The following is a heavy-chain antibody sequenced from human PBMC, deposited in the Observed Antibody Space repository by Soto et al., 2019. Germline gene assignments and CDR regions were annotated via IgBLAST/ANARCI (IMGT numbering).Heavy chain of an antibody. CDR2: IIPILGTA. Sequence: SVKVSCKASGGTFSSYAISWVRQAPGQGLEWMGGIIPILGTANYAQKFQGRVTITADESTSTAYMELRSLRSDDTAIYYCTREGSAPYYYYGMDAWGQGTTVTVSS. J-gene: IGHJ6*02. CDR3: TREGSAPYYYYGMDA. D-gene: IGHD3-10*01. V-gene: IGHV1-69*13. CDR1: GGTFSSYA.